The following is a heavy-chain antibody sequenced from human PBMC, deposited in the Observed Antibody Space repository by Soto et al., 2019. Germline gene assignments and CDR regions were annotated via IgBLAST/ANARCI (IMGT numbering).Heavy chain of an antibody. CDR2: IHYSGSS. CDR3: VSHPISGVINRDY. J-gene: IGHJ4*02. Sequence: PSEALSLTCTVSAGSTSRSYWSWIRQPPRKGLEYIGYIHYSGSSNYNPSLKSRVTMSVDTSKNQFSLNLSSVTAADTAVYYCVSHPISGVINRDYSGQGPLVTV. D-gene: IGHD3-3*01. CDR1: AGSTSRSY. V-gene: IGHV4-59*01.